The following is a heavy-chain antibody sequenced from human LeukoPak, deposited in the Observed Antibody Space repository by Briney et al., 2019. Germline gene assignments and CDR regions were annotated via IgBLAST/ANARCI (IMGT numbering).Heavy chain of an antibody. CDR3: VSSDYYDSSGYFDAFDI. CDR1: RFTFSSYS. J-gene: IGHJ3*02. D-gene: IGHD3-22*01. V-gene: IGHV3-21*01. Sequence: GGSLRLSCAASRFTFSSYSMNWVRQAPGKGLEWVSSISSSSSYIYYADSVKGRFTISRDNAKNSLYLQMNSLRAEDTAVYYCVSSDYYDSSGYFDAFDIWGQGTMVTVSS. CDR2: ISSSSSYI.